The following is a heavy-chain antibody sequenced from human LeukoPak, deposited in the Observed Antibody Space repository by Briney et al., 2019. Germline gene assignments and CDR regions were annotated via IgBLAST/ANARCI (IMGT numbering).Heavy chain of an antibody. CDR1: GGSISSYY. CDR2: IYYSGST. CDR3: AAGVVIIPST. V-gene: IGHV4-59*08. D-gene: IGHD3-3*01. Sequence: SETLSLTCTVSGGSISSYYWNWIRQPPGKGLEWIGYIYYSGSTNCNPSLKSRVTISVDTSKNQFSLKLSSVTAADTAVYYCAAGVVIIPSTWGQGTLVTDSS. J-gene: IGHJ5*02.